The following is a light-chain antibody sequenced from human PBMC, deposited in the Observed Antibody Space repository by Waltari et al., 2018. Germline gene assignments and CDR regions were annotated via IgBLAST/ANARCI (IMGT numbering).Light chain of an antibody. J-gene: IGLJ2*01. V-gene: IGLV2-23*02. Sequence: QSALTQPASVSGSPGQSITIFCTGTSSDVGSYNLVSCYQKHPGKAPKLIIYEVNKWPSGASNRFAGSKSGNTASLTISGLQAEDEADYYCSSYAGGNTYVIFGGGTKLTVL. CDR2: EVN. CDR1: SSDVGSYNL. CDR3: SSYAGGNTYVI.